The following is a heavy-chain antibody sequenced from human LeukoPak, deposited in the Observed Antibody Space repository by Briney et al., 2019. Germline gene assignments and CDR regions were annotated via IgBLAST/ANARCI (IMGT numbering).Heavy chain of an antibody. CDR1: GFSFINYA. D-gene: IGHD1-14*01. V-gene: IGHV3-23*01. J-gene: IGHJ4*02. CDR3: AKDRPGGFGS. CDR2: VSGDGGST. Sequence: GGSLRLSCAASGFSFINYAMCWVRQAPGKGLEWVSFVSGDGGSTYYADSVKGRFAISRDSSENTVYLHMSSLRAEDTAVYYCAKDRPGGFGSWGRGTLVTVSS.